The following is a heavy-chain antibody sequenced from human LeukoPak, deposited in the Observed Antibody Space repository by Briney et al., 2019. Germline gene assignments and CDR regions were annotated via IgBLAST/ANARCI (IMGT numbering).Heavy chain of an antibody. J-gene: IGHJ3*02. Sequence: SETLSLTCAVYGGSFSGYYWSWIRQPAGKGLEWIGRIYTSGSTNYNPSLKSRVTMSVDTSKNQFSLKLSSVTAADMAVYYCARVQTSGSYFGAFDTWGQGTMVTVSS. D-gene: IGHD1-26*01. CDR2: IYTSGST. CDR1: GGSFSGYY. V-gene: IGHV4-59*10. CDR3: ARVQTSGSYFGAFDT.